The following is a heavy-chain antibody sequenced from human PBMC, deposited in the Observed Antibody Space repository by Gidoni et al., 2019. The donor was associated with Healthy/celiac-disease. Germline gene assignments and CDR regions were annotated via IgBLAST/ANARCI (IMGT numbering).Heavy chain of an antibody. D-gene: IGHD3-22*01. V-gene: IGHV3-64D*09. CDR3: VKDLGIVVVLDYFDY. CDR1: GFTFSRYA. J-gene: IGHJ4*02. Sequence: EVQLVESGGGLVQPGGSLRRSCSGSGFTFSRYAMHWVRQAPGKGLEYVSAISSNGGSTYYADSVKGRFTISRDNSKNTLYLQMSSLRAEDTAVYYCVKDLGIVVVLDYFDYWGQGTLVTVSS. CDR2: ISSNGGST.